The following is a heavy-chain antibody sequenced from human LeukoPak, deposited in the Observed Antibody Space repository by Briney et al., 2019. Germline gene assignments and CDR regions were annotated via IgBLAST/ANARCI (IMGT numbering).Heavy chain of an antibody. J-gene: IGHJ4*02. CDR1: GGSISTSSYY. D-gene: IGHD3-22*01. V-gene: IGHV4-39*07. CDR2: IYYSGST. CDR3: ARDKPYDSSGYHRSFDY. Sequence: SETLSLTCTVSGGSISTSSYYWVWIRQPPGKGPEWIGSIYYSGSTYYNPSLKSRVTISVDTSNNQFSLRLSSVTAADTAVYYCARDKPYDSSGYHRSFDYWGQGTLVTVSS.